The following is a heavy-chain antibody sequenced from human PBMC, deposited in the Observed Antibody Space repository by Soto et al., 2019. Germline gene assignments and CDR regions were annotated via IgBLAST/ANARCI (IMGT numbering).Heavy chain of an antibody. CDR1: GYSFAGYW. J-gene: IGHJ4*02. Sequence: ESLKISCKGAGYSFAGYWITWVRQKPGKGLEWMGRIDPSDSQTYYSPSFRGHVTISVTKSITTVFLQWSSLRASDTAMYYCARQIYDSDTGPNFQYYFDSWGQGTPVTVSS. CDR2: IDPSDSQT. V-gene: IGHV5-10-1*01. D-gene: IGHD3-22*01. CDR3: ARQIYDSDTGPNFQYYFDS.